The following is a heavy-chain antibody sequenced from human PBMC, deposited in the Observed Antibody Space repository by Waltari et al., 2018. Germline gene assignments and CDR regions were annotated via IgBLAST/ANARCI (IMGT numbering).Heavy chain of an antibody. J-gene: IGHJ2*01. CDR3: ARCSTVTSIYWYFDL. CDR1: GGSMTTSY. CDR2: IYTTGDT. D-gene: IGHD4-17*01. Sequence: QVQLQESGPRLVKPWETLYLTCTVSGGSMTTSYWSWIRQAAGKGPEWIGRIYTTGDTKYNPSLKSRVIMSIDTSKNQFSLSLNSVTAADTAVYYCARCSTVTSIYWYFDLWGRGALVTVSS. V-gene: IGHV4-4*07.